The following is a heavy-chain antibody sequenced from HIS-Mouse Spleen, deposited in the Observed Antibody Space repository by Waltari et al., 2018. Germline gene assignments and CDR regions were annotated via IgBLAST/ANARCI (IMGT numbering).Heavy chain of an antibody. CDR3: AREIPYSSSWYDWYFDL. CDR1: GGSISSSSYY. Sequence: QLQLQESGPGLVKPSETLSLTCTVSGGSISSSSYYWGWIRQPPGKGLEWIGCTYYIGSTSDNPSLKSRVTLSVDTSKNQFSLKLSSVTAADTAVYYCAREIPYSSSWYDWYFDLWGRGTLVTVSS. CDR2: TYYIGST. D-gene: IGHD6-13*01. V-gene: IGHV4-39*07. J-gene: IGHJ2*01.